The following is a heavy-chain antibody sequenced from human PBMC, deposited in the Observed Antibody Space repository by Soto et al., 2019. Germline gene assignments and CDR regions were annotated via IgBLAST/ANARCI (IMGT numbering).Heavy chain of an antibody. CDR1: GGPIKTGDYY. Sequence: PSETLSLTCNVSGGPIKTGDYYWNWIRQPPGKGLEWIGYVFYSGATNYSPSLKSRAAISMDTSKNKFSLRLTSVTAADTAVYYCPTAGSSYGNLLFWGQGFRVTVSS. CDR2: VFYSGAT. CDR3: PTAGSSYGNLLF. D-gene: IGHD3-10*01. V-gene: IGHV4-30-4*01. J-gene: IGHJ4*02.